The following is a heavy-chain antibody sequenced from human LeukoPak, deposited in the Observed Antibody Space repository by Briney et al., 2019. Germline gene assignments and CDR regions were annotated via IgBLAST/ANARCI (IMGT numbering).Heavy chain of an antibody. CDR2: ISSSGSTI. Sequence: GGSLRLSCAASGFTVSSNYMSWVRQAPGKGLEWVSYISSSGSTIYYADSVKGRFTISRDNAKNSLYLQMNSLRAEDTAVYYCARGRVEMATIGLFDYWGQGTLVTVSS. CDR3: ARGRVEMATIGLFDY. D-gene: IGHD5-24*01. V-gene: IGHV3-11*01. J-gene: IGHJ4*02. CDR1: GFTVSSNY.